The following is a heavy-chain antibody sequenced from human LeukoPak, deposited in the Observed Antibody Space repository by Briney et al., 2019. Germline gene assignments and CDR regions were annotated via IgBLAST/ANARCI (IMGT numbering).Heavy chain of an antibody. CDR2: INEDGSST. CDR3: TTDTFGARDS. Sequence: GGSLRLSCAASGYTFSRYWMHWVRQGPGKGLVWVSRINEDGSSTSYAESVRGRFTISRDNAKSTLYLQMNSLRAEDAAVYYCTTDTFGARDSWGQGTLVTVSS. CDR1: GYTFSRYW. D-gene: IGHD3-10*01. J-gene: IGHJ4*02. V-gene: IGHV3-74*01.